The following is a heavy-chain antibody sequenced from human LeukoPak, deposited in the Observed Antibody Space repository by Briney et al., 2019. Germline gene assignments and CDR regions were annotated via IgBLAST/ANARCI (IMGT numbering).Heavy chain of an antibody. Sequence: GRSLRLSCAASGFTFSSYEMNWVRQAPGKGLEWVSYISRSGDTIYFADSVKGRFTISRDNAKNSLYLQMSSLRAEDTAVYYCARDYASDYWGQGTLVTVSS. CDR1: GFTFSSYE. V-gene: IGHV3-48*03. D-gene: IGHD3-10*01. J-gene: IGHJ4*02. CDR2: ISRSGDTI. CDR3: ARDYASDY.